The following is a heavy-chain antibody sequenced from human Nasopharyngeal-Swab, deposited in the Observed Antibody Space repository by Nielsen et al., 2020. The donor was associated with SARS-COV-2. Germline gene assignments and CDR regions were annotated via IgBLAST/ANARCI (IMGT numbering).Heavy chain of an antibody. D-gene: IGHD3-3*01. CDR1: GGSFRGYN. CDR3: ARDSQRRIWSGYYTYYYGMDV. J-gene: IGHJ6*02. Sequence: SETLSLTCAVYGGSFRGYNLHWIRQPQEKGLEWIGEINHSGSTNYNPSLKSRVTISVDTSKNQFSLKLSSVTAADTAVYYCARDSQRRIWSGYYTYYYGMDVWGQGTTVTVSS. V-gene: IGHV4-34*01. CDR2: INHSGST.